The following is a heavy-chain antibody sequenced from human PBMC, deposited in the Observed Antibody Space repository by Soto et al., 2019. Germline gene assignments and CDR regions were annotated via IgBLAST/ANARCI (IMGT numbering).Heavy chain of an antibody. CDR2: IYPGDSDT. V-gene: IGHV5-51*01. D-gene: IGHD2-2*01. J-gene: IGHJ5*02. CDR1: GYSFTSYW. Sequence: HGESLKISCKGSGYSFTSYWIGWVRQMPGKGLEWMGIIYPGDSDTRYSPSYQGQVTISADKSISTAYLQWSSLKASDTAMYYCARRLGYCSSTSCHYHWFDPWGQGTLVTVSS. CDR3: ARRLGYCSSTSCHYHWFDP.